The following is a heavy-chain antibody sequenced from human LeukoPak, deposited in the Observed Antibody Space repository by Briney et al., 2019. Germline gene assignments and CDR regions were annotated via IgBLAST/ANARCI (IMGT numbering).Heavy chain of an antibody. D-gene: IGHD3-9*01. Sequence: ASVKVSCKASGGTFISYAISWVRQAPGQGLEWMGGIIPIFGTANYAQKFQGRVTITADESTSTAYMELSSLRSEDTAVYYCARASLRYSDWLSSLDYWGQGTLVTVSS. CDR3: ARASLRYSDWLSSLDY. V-gene: IGHV1-69*13. CDR2: IIPIFGTA. J-gene: IGHJ4*02. CDR1: GGTFISYA.